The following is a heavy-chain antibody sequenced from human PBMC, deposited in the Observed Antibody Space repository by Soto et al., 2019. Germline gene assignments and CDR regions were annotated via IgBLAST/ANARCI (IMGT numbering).Heavy chain of an antibody. Sequence: GGSLRLSCAASGFTFSSDAMSGVRQAPGKGVEWVSPISANASSTYYPHSVNPRFTISIDNSTNTLYLQMNSLRVDDTAVYYSAKDLGATTTWFFFEHWSQGTLVTVSS. D-gene: IGHD1-26*01. CDR3: AKDLGATTTWFFFEH. CDR2: ISANASST. V-gene: IGHV3-23*01. CDR1: GFTFSSDA. J-gene: IGHJ4*02.